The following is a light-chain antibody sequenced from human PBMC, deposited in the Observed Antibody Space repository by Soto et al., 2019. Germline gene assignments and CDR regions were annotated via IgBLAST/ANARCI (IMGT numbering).Light chain of an antibody. J-gene: IGLJ2*01. CDR1: SSNIGNNY. CDR3: ATWDGSLPGEV. Sequence: QAVVTQSTSVSAAPGQKVTISCSGSSSNIGNNYVSWYQQLPGTAPKLLIYDNNKRPSGIPDRFSGSKSGTSGTLDITGLQTGDEADYYCATWDGSLPGEVFGGGTKLTVL. V-gene: IGLV1-51*01. CDR2: DNN.